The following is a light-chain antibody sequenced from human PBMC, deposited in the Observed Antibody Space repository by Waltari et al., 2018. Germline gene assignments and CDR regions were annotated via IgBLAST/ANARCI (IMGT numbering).Light chain of an antibody. V-gene: IGKV2-28*01. CDR1: QSLLQINGYNS. Sequence: EIVMTQSPLSLTVTPGEPASISCRSSQSLLQINGYNSLDWYLRKPGQSPQLLIYLGSNRASGVPDRFSGSGSGTDCTLKISRVEAEDVGIYYYMQALEIPITFGQVTRLEIK. CDR2: LGS. J-gene: IGKJ5*01. CDR3: MQALEIPIT.